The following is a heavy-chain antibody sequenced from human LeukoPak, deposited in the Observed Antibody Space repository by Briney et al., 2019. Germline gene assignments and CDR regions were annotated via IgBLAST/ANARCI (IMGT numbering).Heavy chain of an antibody. CDR2: ITTDGSNI. CDR3: ARVRSSGWNPHPSWFDP. V-gene: IGHV3-74*01. D-gene: IGHD6-19*01. Sequence: GGSLRLSRAASVVVFSDHWIHWGPDPPRKGGVCGSHITTDGSNITYADSVKGRFTISRDNSKNQLYLQMNSPRAEDTAVYYCARVRSSGWNPHPSWFDPWGQGTLVTVSS. J-gene: IGHJ5*02. CDR1: VVVFSDHW.